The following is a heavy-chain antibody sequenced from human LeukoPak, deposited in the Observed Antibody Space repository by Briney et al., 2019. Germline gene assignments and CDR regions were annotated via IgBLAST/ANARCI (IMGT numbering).Heavy chain of an antibody. V-gene: IGHV4-39*07. Sequence: SETLSLTCTVSGGSISSSSYYWGWIRQPPGKGLEWIGSIYYSGSTYYNPSLKSRVTISVDTSKNQFSLKLSSVTAADTAVYYCARGSTLLHYFDYWGQGTLVTVSS. D-gene: IGHD1-26*01. CDR2: IYYSGST. J-gene: IGHJ4*02. CDR3: ARGSTLLHYFDY. CDR1: GGSISSSSYY.